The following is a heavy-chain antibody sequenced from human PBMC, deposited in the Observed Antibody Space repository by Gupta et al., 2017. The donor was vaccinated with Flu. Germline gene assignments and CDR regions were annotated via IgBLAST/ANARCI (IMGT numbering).Heavy chain of an antibody. V-gene: IGHV1-8*01. J-gene: IGHJ6*02. CDR3: LRRLGGDYYYGMDV. CDR1: D. CDR2: MNPNSGNT. D-gene: IGHD3-16*01. Sequence: DINWVRQATGQGLEWMGWMNPNSGNTGYAQKFQGRVTMTRNTSISTAYMELSSLRSEDTAVYYCLRRLGGDYYYGMDVWGQGTTVTVSS.